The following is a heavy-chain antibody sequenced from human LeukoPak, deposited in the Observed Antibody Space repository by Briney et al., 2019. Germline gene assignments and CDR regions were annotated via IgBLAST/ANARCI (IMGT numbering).Heavy chain of an antibody. CDR1: GFTFSSYS. CDR2: IRQDGGET. CDR3: VRGGFFRYSGTSGDY. D-gene: IGHD1-26*01. V-gene: IGHV3-7*01. Sequence: GGSLRLSCAASGFTFSSYSMNWVRQAPGKGLEWVANIRQDGGETYHVDSVKGRFTISRDNAQNSLYLQMTSLRVEDMAIYYCVRGGFFRYSGTSGDYWGQGSQVTVSS. J-gene: IGHJ4*02.